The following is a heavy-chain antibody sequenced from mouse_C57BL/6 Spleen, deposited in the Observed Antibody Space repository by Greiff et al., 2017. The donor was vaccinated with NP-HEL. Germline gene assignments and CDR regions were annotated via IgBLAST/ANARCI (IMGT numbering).Heavy chain of an antibody. CDR3: ARGLAHYSNYGYAMDY. V-gene: IGHV1-85*01. D-gene: IGHD2-5*01. Sequence: QVQLQQSGPELVKPGASVKLSCKASGYTFTSYDINWVKQRPGQGLEWIGWIYPRDGSTKYNEKFKGKATLTVDKSSSTAYMELHSLTSEASAVYFCARGLAHYSNYGYAMDYWGQGTTVTVSS. CDR1: GYTFTSYD. CDR2: IYPRDGST. J-gene: IGHJ4*01.